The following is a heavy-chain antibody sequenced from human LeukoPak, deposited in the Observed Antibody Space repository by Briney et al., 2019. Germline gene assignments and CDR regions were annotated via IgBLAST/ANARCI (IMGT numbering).Heavy chain of an antibody. CDR1: GGTFSSYA. CDR3: AGGTMVRGVFDY. CDR2: IIPIFGTA. Sequence: SVKVSCKASGGTFSSYAISWVRQAPGQGLEWMGGIIPIFGTANYAQKFQGGVTITTDESTSTAYMELSSLRSEDTAVYYCAGGTMVRGVFDYWGQGTLVTVSS. D-gene: IGHD3-10*01. J-gene: IGHJ4*02. V-gene: IGHV1-69*05.